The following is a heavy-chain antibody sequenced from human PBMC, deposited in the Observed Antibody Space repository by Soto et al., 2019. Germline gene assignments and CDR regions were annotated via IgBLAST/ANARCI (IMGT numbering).Heavy chain of an antibody. CDR3: AHSSLQTYDGHIVVVTANEGSYYFDY. Sequence: QITLKESGPTLVKPTQTLTLTCTFSGFSLSTSGVGVGWIRQPPGKALEWLALIYWDDDKRYSPSLKSRLTITKDTSKNQVVLTMTNMDPVDTATYYCAHSSLQTYDGHIVVVTANEGSYYFDYWGQGTLVTVSS. V-gene: IGHV2-5*02. J-gene: IGHJ4*02. CDR1: GFSLSTSGVG. D-gene: IGHD2-21*02. CDR2: IYWDDDK.